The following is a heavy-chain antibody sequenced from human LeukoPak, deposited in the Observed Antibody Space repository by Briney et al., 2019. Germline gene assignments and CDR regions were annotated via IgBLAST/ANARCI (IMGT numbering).Heavy chain of an antibody. Sequence: PSQTLSLTCTVSGGSISNGDYYWSWIRQPPGKGLEWIGYIYYSGSTYYNPSLKSRVTISVDTSKNQFSLKLSSVTAADTAVYYCARVWYQLLAGWFDPWGQGTLVTVSS. J-gene: IGHJ5*02. V-gene: IGHV4-30-4*08. CDR1: GGSISNGDYY. CDR2: IYYSGST. CDR3: ARVWYQLLAGWFDP. D-gene: IGHD2-2*01.